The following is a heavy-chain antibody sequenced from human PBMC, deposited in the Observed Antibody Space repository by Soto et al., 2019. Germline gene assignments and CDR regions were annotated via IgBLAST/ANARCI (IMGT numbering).Heavy chain of an antibody. V-gene: IGHV4-31*03. CDR2: IYYSGST. CDR3: ARYQISGYDSGGLGY. J-gene: IGHJ4*01. CDR1: GGSISSGGYS. D-gene: IGHD5-12*01. Sequence: LSLTCTVSGGSISSGGYSWNWIRQHPGKGLEWIGYIYYSGSTYYNPSLKSRVTISLDTSKSQFSLKLSSVTAADTAVYYCARYQISGYDSGGLGYWGQGTLVTVSS.